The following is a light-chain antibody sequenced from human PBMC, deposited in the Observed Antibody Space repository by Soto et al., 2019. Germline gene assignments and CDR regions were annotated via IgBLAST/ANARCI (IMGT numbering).Light chain of an antibody. Sequence: DIQMTQSPSTLSASVGDIVTSACRASQSVSRWSAWYQQKPGKAPKILIYEASSLERGVPSRFSASGSGTEFTLTISSLQPDDSATYYCQQYEVYPWTFGRGTKVDIK. CDR1: QSVSRW. CDR2: EAS. V-gene: IGKV1-5*01. CDR3: QQYEVYPWT. J-gene: IGKJ1*01.